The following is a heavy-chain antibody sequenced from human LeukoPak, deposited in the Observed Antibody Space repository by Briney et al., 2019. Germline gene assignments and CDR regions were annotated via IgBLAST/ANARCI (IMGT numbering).Heavy chain of an antibody. CDR1: GGSFSGYY. J-gene: IGHJ3*02. CDR3: ARGQSALDI. Sequence: SETLSLTCAVYGGSFSGYYWSWIRQPPGKGLEWIGEINHSGSTNYNPSLKSRVTISVDTSKNQFSLKLSSVTAADTAVYYCARGQSALDIWGQGTMVTVSS. V-gene: IGHV4-34*01. CDR2: INHSGST.